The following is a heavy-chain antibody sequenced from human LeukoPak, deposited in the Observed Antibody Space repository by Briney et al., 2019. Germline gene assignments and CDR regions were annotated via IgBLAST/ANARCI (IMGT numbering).Heavy chain of an antibody. CDR3: ARGIAVAGKRYYYFDY. CDR2: IKQDGSEK. D-gene: IGHD6-19*01. CDR1: GFTFSSYW. Sequence: GGSLRLSCAASGFTFSSYWMSWVRQAPGKGLEWVANIKQDGSEKYYVDSVKGRFTISRDNAKNSLYLQMNSPRAEDTAVYYCARGIAVAGKRYYYFDYWGQGTLVTVSS. J-gene: IGHJ4*02. V-gene: IGHV3-7*01.